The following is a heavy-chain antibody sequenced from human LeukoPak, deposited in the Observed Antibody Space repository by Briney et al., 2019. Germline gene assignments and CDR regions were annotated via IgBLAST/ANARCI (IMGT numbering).Heavy chain of an antibody. Sequence: SETLSLTCAVYGGSFSGYYWSWTRQPPGKGLEWIGEINHSGSTNYNPSLKSRVTISVDTSKNQFSLKLSSVTAADTAVYYCARRGDFWSGYDWFDPWGQGTLVTVSS. D-gene: IGHD3-3*01. CDR3: ARRGDFWSGYDWFDP. CDR2: INHSGST. V-gene: IGHV4-34*01. J-gene: IGHJ5*02. CDR1: GGSFSGYY.